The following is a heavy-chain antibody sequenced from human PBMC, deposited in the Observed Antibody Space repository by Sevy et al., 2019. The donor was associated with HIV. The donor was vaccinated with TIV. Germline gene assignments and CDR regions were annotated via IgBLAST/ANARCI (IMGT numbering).Heavy chain of an antibody. Sequence: GGSLRLSCAASGFTFSDYYMSWVRQAPGKGLEWVSYISISSGDTNYADSVKGRFTMSKDNAKNSLYLQMNSLSAEETAVYYCARDLKVLRSFDWDDGGFDYSGQGTLVTVSS. CDR1: GFTFSDYY. V-gene: IGHV3-11*06. CDR2: ISISSGDT. D-gene: IGHD3-9*01. CDR3: ARDLKVLRSFDWDDGGFDY. J-gene: IGHJ4*02.